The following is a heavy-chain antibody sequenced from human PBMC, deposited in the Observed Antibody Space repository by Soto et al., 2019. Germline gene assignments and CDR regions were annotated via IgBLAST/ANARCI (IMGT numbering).Heavy chain of an antibody. Sequence: PSETLSLTCTVSGGSISSYYWSWIRQPAGKGLEWIGRIYTSGSTNYNPSLKSRVTMSVDTSKNQFSLKLSSVTAADTAVYYCARIIAVTEFNWFDPWGQGTPVTVSS. CDR1: GGSISSYY. CDR2: IYTSGST. D-gene: IGHD6-19*01. CDR3: ARIIAVTEFNWFDP. V-gene: IGHV4-4*07. J-gene: IGHJ5*02.